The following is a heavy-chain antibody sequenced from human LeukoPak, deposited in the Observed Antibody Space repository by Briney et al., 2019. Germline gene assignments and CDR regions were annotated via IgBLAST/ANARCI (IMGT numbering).Heavy chain of an antibody. CDR2: ISGSGGRT. V-gene: IGHV3-23*01. CDR1: GFTFLSYS. D-gene: IGHD4-17*01. J-gene: IGHJ4*02. Sequence: PGGSLRLSCAASGFTFLSYSMNWVRQAPGKGLEWVSAISGSGGRTYYADSVKGRFTISRDNSKSTLYLQMIGLRAEDTALYYCAKAAKRPDYDYGDYNDHWGQGTLVTVSS. CDR3: AKAAKRPDYDYGDYNDH.